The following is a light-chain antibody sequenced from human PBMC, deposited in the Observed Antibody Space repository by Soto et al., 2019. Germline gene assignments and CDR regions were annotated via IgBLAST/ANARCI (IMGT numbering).Light chain of an antibody. CDR3: QQYGSSPRT. CDR2: GAS. CDR1: QSVSSSY. V-gene: IGKV3-20*01. Sequence: VLTQSPGTLSLSPGERATLSCRASQSVSSSYLAWYQQKPGQAPRLLIYGASSRATGIPDRFSGSGSGTDFTLTISRLEPEDFAVYYCQQYGSSPRTFGQGTKVDIK. J-gene: IGKJ1*01.